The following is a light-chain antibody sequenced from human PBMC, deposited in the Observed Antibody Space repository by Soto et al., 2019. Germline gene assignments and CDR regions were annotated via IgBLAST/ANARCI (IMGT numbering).Light chain of an antibody. CDR2: DAS. CDR3: QQRTDCPLT. CDR1: QSVSSY. J-gene: IGKJ4*01. V-gene: IGKV3-11*01. Sequence: EIVLTQSPATLSLSPGVRATLSCRASQSVSSYLAWYQQKPGQAPRLLIYDASNRGTGIPARFSGSGSGTDFTLTISSLEPEDFAVYYCQQRTDCPLTFGGGTNVQI.